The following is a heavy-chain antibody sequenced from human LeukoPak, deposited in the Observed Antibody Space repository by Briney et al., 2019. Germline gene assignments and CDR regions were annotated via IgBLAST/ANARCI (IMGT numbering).Heavy chain of an antibody. J-gene: IGHJ4*02. CDR3: ASLKFSDLDY. Sequence: SETLSLTCAVYGGSFSGYYWSWIRQPPGKGLEWIGEINHSGSTNYNPSLKSRVTISVDTSKNQFSLKLSSVTAADTAVYYCASLKFSDLDYWGQGTLVTVSS. D-gene: IGHD3-3*01. V-gene: IGHV4-34*01. CDR2: INHSGST. CDR1: GGSFSGYY.